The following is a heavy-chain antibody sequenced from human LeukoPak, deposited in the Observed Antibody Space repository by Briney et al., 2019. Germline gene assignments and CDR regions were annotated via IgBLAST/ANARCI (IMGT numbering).Heavy chain of an antibody. V-gene: IGHV3-23*01. CDR2: ISGSGGTT. CDR1: GFTFSTYA. Sequence: PGGSLRLSCAASGFTFSTYAMNWVRQAPGKGLEWVSAISGSGGTTYYADSVKGRFTISRDNSKNTLYLQMSSLRAEDTAVYYCAKSEEYYDILTGYYLVYWGQGTLVTVSS. J-gene: IGHJ4*02. D-gene: IGHD3-9*01. CDR3: AKSEEYYDILTGYYLVY.